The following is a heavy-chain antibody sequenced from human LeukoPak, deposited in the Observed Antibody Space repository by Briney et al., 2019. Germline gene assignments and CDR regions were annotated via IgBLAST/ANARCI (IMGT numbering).Heavy chain of an antibody. CDR1: GYTFTSYY. CDR3: ARVKTEDFWSGYYQYNWFDP. Sequence: GASVKVSCKASGYTFTSYYMHWVPQAPGQGLEWMGRINPNSGGTNYAQKFQGRVTMTRDTSISTAYMELSRLRSDDTAVYYCARVKTEDFWSGYYQYNWFDPWGQGTLVTVSS. J-gene: IGHJ5*02. D-gene: IGHD3-3*01. CDR2: INPNSGGT. V-gene: IGHV1-2*06.